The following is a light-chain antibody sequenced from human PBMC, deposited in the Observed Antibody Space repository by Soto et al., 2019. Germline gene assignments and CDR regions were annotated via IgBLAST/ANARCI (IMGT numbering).Light chain of an antibody. CDR2: DVN. CDR3: AAWDDSLNGRV. V-gene: IGLV2-11*01. Sequence: QSVLTQPRSVSGSPGQSVTISCTGTTNYVSWFQQHPGKAPKLIIYDVNKRPSGVPGRFSGSKSGNTASLTISGLQAEDAADYYCAAWDDSLNGRVFGTGTKVTVL. J-gene: IGLJ1*01. CDR1: TNY.